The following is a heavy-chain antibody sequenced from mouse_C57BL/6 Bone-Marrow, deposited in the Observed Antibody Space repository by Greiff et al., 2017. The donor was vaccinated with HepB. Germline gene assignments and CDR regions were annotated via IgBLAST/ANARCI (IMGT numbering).Heavy chain of an antibody. D-gene: IGHD1-1*01. J-gene: IGHJ4*01. V-gene: IGHV14-4*01. Sequence: VQLKESGAELVRPGASVKLSCTASGFNIKDDYMHWVKQRPEQGLEWIGWIDPENGDTEYASKFQGKATITADTSSNTAYLQLSSLTSEDTAVYYCTTGYYGSSYDYAMDYWGQGTSVTVSS. CDR2: IDPENGDT. CDR1: GFNIKDDY. CDR3: TTGYYGSSYDYAMDY.